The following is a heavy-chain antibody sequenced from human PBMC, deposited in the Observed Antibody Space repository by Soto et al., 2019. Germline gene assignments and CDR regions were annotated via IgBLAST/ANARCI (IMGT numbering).Heavy chain of an antibody. CDR1: GYTLTELS. J-gene: IGHJ4*02. V-gene: IGHV1-24*01. CDR3: ATEVLLKYSGWPTYYFDY. D-gene: IGHD6-19*01. Sequence: GASVKVSCKVSGYTLTELSMHWVRQAPGKGLEWMGGFDPEDGETIYAQKFQGRVTMTEDTSTDTAYMELSSLRSEDTAVYYCATEVLLKYSGWPTYYFDYSGQGTLVTVSS. CDR2: FDPEDGET.